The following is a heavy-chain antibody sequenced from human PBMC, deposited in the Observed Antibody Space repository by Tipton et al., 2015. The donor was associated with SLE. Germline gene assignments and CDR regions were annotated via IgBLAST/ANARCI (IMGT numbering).Heavy chain of an antibody. CDR2: IYYGRST. V-gene: IGHV4-39*07. CDR3: ARSRYTYGYGFDY. Sequence: LRLSCTVSGGSIISSTYFWAWIRQPPGEGLEWIGSIYYGRSTYYSPSLKSRVTISVDTSKEQFSLKLSSVTAADTAVYYCARSRYTYGYGFDYWGQGTLVTVAS. J-gene: IGHJ4*01. CDR1: GGSIISSTYF. D-gene: IGHD5-18*01.